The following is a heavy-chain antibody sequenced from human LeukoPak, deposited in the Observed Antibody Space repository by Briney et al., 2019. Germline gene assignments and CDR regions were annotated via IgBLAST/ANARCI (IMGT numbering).Heavy chain of an antibody. CDR3: ARWRRLDY. Sequence: GESLKISCKGSGYSFTSFWINWVRQTLGKGLEWMGRIDPSDSYTNYSPSFQGHVTISADKSISTAYLQWSSLKASDTAIYYCARWRRLDYWGQGTLVTVSP. V-gene: IGHV5-10-1*01. CDR2: IDPSDSYT. J-gene: IGHJ4*02. CDR1: GYSFTSFW.